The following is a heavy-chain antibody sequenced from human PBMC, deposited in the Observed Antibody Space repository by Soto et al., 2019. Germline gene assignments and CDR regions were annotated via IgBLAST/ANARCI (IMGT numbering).Heavy chain of an antibody. Sequence: QVQLVQSGAEVKKPGASVKVSCKASGYTFTSYYMHWVRQAPGQGLEWMGIINPSGGSTSYAQKFKGRVTMTRDTSTSTVYMELSSLRSEDTAVYYCARLEPYYDILTGPFDPWGQGTLVTVSS. CDR3: ARLEPYYDILTGPFDP. J-gene: IGHJ5*02. CDR1: GYTFTSYY. CDR2: INPSGGST. D-gene: IGHD3-9*01. V-gene: IGHV1-46*01.